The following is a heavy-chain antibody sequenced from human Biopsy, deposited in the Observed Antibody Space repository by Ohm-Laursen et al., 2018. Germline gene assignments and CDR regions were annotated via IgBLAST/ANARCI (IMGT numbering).Heavy chain of an antibody. CDR2: IYYTGHT. J-gene: IGHJ4*02. CDR3: ARLTGDPSY. D-gene: IGHD7-27*01. CDR1: GGSIKSYY. V-gene: IGHV4-59*01. Sequence: PSQTLSLTWTVSGGSIKSYYWNWIWQSPGKGLEWIGFIYYTGHTNYNPSLKSRATISVDTSKNQFSLKVISVTAADTAVYYCARLTGDPSYWGQGILVTVSS.